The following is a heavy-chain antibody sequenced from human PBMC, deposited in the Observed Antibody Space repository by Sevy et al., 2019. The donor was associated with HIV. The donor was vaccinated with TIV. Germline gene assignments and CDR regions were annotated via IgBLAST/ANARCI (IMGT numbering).Heavy chain of an antibody. CDR2: ISGGGGNT. D-gene: IGHD4-17*01. CDR3: AKADYGGTAGYFDY. Sequence: GGSLRLSCAASGFTFSTYAINWVRQAPGKGLEWVSVISGGGGNTNYADSVKGRFTISRDTSKNTLYLQMNNLRAEDTAVYFCAKADYGGTAGYFDYWGQGTLVTVSS. V-gene: IGHV3-23*01. J-gene: IGHJ4*02. CDR1: GFTFSTYA.